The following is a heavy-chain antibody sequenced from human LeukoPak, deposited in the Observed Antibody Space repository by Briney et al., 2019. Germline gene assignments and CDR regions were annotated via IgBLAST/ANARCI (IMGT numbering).Heavy chain of an antibody. V-gene: IGHV3-66*01. J-gene: IGHJ4*02. D-gene: IGHD2-15*01. CDR1: GFTVSSNY. CDR3: ARDKRSGPPDY. Sequence: PGGSLRLSCAASGFTVSSNYMSWVRQAPGKGLEWVSVIYSGGSTYYADSVKGRFTISRDNAKNSLYLQMNSLRAEDTAVYYCARDKRSGPPDYWGQGTLVTVSS. CDR2: IYSGGST.